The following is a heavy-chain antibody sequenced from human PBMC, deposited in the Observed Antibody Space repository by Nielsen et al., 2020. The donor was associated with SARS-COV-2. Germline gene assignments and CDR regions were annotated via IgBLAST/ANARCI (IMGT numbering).Heavy chain of an antibody. CDR2: ISSSSSYI. CDR3: AKDHDILTGYLYYYYYYGMDV. D-gene: IGHD3-9*01. J-gene: IGHJ6*02. CDR1: GFTFSSYS. Sequence: GESLKISCAASGFTFSSYSMNWVRQAPGKGLEWVSSISSSSSYIYYADSVKGRFTISRDNSKNTLYLQMNSLRAEDTAVYYCAKDHDILTGYLYYYYYYGMDVWGQGTTVTVSS. V-gene: IGHV3-21*04.